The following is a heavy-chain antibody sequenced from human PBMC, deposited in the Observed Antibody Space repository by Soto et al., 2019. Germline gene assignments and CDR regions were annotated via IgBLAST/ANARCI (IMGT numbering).Heavy chain of an antibody. D-gene: IGHD4-17*01. CDR3: VRQDDGGDRDYYGLDV. CDR2: IHYSGSV. J-gene: IGHJ6*02. CDR1: GGSISSDHYH. V-gene: IGHV4-30-4*01. Sequence: QVQLQESGPGLVRPSQTLSLTCTVSGGSISSDHYHWTWIRQTPGKVLEWIGYIHYSGSVYYNPALHIRVTMSVATSKNLFSLKLSSVTAADTAVYFCVRQDDGGDRDYYGLDVWGQGTTVTVSS.